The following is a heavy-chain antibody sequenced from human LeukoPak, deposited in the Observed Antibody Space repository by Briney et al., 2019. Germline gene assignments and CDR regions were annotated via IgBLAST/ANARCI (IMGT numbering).Heavy chain of an antibody. V-gene: IGHV4-59*01. D-gene: IGHD1-26*01. CDR1: GGSISGYY. CDR2: VYYSGST. CDR3: ARENSPGYSHVGIFDP. Sequence: SETLSLTCTVSGGSISGYYWSWIRQPPGKGLEWIGYVYYSGSTNYKPSLKSRVTISVDTSKNQFSLKLNSVTAADTAVYYCARENSPGYSHVGIFDPWGQGTLVTVSS. J-gene: IGHJ5*02.